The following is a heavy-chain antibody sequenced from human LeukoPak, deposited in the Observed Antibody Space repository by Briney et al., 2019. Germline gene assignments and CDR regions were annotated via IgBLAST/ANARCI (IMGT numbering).Heavy chain of an antibody. D-gene: IGHD6-13*01. CDR3: ARGFPPAALDY. CDR1: GGSFSGYY. V-gene: IGHV4-34*01. J-gene: IGHJ4*02. Sequence: SETLSLTCAVYGGSFSGYYWSWIRQPPGKGLEWIGEINHSGSTNYNPSLKSRVTISVDTSKNQFSLKLSSVTGADTAVYYCARGFPPAALDYWGQGTLVTVSS. CDR2: INHSGST.